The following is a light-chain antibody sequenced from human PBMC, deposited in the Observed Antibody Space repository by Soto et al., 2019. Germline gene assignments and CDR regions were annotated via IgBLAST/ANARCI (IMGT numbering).Light chain of an antibody. Sequence: DIQMTQSPSSLSASVGDRVTITCRASQSISSYLNWYQQKPGKAPKLLIYAASSLQSGAPLRFSGSGSGTDFTLTISSLQPEDFATYYCQQSYSTLWTFGQGTKVDIK. CDR2: AAS. J-gene: IGKJ1*01. CDR3: QQSYSTLWT. V-gene: IGKV1-39*01. CDR1: QSISSY.